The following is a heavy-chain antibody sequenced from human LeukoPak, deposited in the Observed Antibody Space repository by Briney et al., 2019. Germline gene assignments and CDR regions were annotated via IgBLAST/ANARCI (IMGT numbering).Heavy chain of an antibody. J-gene: IGHJ4*02. V-gene: IGHV1-2*02. CDR3: ATTSGYDSDFDY. CDR1: GYTFTNHY. CDR2: INPNSGGT. Sequence: GASVKVSCKASGYTFTNHYMHWVRQAPGQGLEWMGWINPNSGGTNYAQKFQGRVTMTRDTSISTAYMELSRLRSDDTAVYYCATTSGYDSDFDYWGQGTLVTVSS. D-gene: IGHD5-12*01.